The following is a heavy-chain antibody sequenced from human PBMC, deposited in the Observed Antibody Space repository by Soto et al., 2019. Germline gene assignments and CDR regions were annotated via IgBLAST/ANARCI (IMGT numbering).Heavy chain of an antibody. J-gene: IGHJ1*01. CDR2: INPSGGGT. CDR3: ARACGWRSYYIAEYFQH. V-gene: IGHV1-46*03. CDR1: GYTFTSYY. D-gene: IGHD3-10*01. Sequence: QVQLVQSGAEVKKPGASVKVSCKTSGYTFTSYYMHWVRQAPGQGLEWMGIINPSGGGTSYAQKVKGRVTMTRDTYRRTVYMELGSLRSEETTVYYCARACGWRSYYIAEYFQHWGLGTLVTVAS.